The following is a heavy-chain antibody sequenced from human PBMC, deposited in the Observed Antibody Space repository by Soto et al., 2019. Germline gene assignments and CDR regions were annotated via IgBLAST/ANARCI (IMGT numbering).Heavy chain of an antibody. Sequence: QLVESGGGLVTPGKSVTLSCVGSGFDFTAAWMHWVRQAPGTGLEWVGRIKSRGSGETTDYSAPVRGRFTISREDSNDTVYLQTISLKTEDTAVYFCATQRGPPGSSYYGLEVWGQGSTVTVTS. V-gene: IGHV3-15*07. CDR1: GFDFTAAW. CDR3: ATQRGPPGSSYYGLEV. CDR2: IKSRGSGETT. J-gene: IGHJ6*01. D-gene: IGHD1-1*01.